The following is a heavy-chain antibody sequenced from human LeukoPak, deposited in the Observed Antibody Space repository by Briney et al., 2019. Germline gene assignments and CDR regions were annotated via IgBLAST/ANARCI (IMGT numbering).Heavy chain of an antibody. CDR1: GGTFSSYA. V-gene: IGHV1-69*04. CDR3: ARDFAPGWRTNWFDP. Sequence: ASVKVSCKASGGTFSSYAISWVRQAPRQGLEWMGRIIPILGIANYAQKFQGRVTITADKSTSTAYMELSSLRSEDTAVYYCARDFAPGWRTNWFDPWGQGTLVTVSS. D-gene: IGHD6-19*01. J-gene: IGHJ5*02. CDR2: IIPILGIA.